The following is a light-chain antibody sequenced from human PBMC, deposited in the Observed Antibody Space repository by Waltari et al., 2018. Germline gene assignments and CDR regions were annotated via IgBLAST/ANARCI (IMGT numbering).Light chain of an antibody. CDR3: QQYGSSPFT. Sequence: EIVLTQSPGTLSLSPGERATLSCRASQSVSSSYLAWYQQKPGQAPRPPIYGASSRATGIPDRFSGSGSGTDFTLTISRLEPEDFAVYYCQQYGSSPFTFGGGTKVEIK. CDR2: GAS. J-gene: IGKJ4*01. CDR1: QSVSSSY. V-gene: IGKV3-20*01.